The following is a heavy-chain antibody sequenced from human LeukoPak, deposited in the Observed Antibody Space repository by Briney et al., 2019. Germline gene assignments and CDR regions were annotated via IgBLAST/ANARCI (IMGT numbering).Heavy chain of an antibody. CDR3: TRDQLSARTIAVAGPARFDC. CDR1: GFTFGDYA. D-gene: IGHD6-19*01. J-gene: IGHJ4*02. Sequence: GGSLRLSCTASGFTFGDYAMSWFRQAPGKGLEWVSFIRSKAYGETTVYAASVKGRFTVSRDDFKSVAYLQMNSLKTEDTAVYYCTRDQLSARTIAVAGPARFDCWGQGTLVTVSS. V-gene: IGHV3-49*03. CDR2: IRSKAYGETT.